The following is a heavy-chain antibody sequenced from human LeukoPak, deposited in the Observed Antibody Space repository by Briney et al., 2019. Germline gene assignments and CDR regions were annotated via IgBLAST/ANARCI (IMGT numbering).Heavy chain of an antibody. D-gene: IGHD6-6*01. CDR2: ISWNSGSI. V-gene: IGHV3-9*01. Sequence: PGRSLRLSCAASGFTFDDYAMHWVRQAPGKGLEWVSGISWNSGSIGYADSVKGRFTISRDNAKNSLYLQMNSLRAEDTAVYYCARDLWAQLAWFDPWGQGTLVTVSS. CDR3: ARDLWAQLAWFDP. CDR1: GFTFDDYA. J-gene: IGHJ5*02.